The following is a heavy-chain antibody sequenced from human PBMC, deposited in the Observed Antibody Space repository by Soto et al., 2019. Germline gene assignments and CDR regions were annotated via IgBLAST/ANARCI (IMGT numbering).Heavy chain of an antibody. Sequence: QVQLVQSGAEVKKPGSSVKDSCRASGGHFDRFALSWLRQAHGQRLEWMGGIIPFLSATTYAQKFQGRVSITADEPASTLSLELRGLTSDDTAVYYWARGEDDSGDLGSMEVWGQGTSVTVSS. CDR3: ARGEDDSGDLGSMEV. D-gene: IGHD4-17*01. CDR2: IIPFLSAT. J-gene: IGHJ6*02. CDR1: GGHFDRFA. V-gene: IGHV1-69*01.